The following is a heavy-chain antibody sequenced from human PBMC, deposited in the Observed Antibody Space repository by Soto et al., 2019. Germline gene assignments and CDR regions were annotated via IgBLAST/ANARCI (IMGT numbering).Heavy chain of an antibody. J-gene: IGHJ6*04. CDR3: ARKFECTSTSCFGSLDV. CDR2: MSYSGAT. Sequence: SETLSLTCAVSGFSISTYWWSWIRQAPGKGLEWIGHMSYSGATTYNPSLQSRASMSLDTSTNQFSLKLSSVTAADTAVYHCARKFECTSTSCFGSLDVWGKGTTVTVSS. D-gene: IGHD2-2*01. V-gene: IGHV4-59*08. CDR1: GFSISTYW.